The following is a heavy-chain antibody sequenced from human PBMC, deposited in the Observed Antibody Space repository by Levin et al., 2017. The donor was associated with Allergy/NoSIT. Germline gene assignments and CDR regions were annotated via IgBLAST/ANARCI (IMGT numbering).Heavy chain of an antibody. CDR3: ARAYTVVTDYYGMDV. Sequence: GGSLRLSCAASGFTFSSYEMNWVRQAPGKGLEWVLYISSSGSTIFYADSVKGRFTVSRDNAKNSLYLQMNSLRAEDTAVYYCARAYTVVTDYYGMDVWGQGTTVTVSS. D-gene: IGHD4-23*01. CDR2: ISSSGSTI. CDR1: GFTFSSYE. J-gene: IGHJ6*02. V-gene: IGHV3-48*03.